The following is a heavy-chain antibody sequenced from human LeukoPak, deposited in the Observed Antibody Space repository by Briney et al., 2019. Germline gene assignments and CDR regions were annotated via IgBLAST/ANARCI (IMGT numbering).Heavy chain of an antibody. CDR1: GYTFTSYG. Sequence: GASVKVSCKASGYTFTSYGVSWVRQAPGQGLEWMGWISAYNGNTNYAQKLQGRVTMTTDTFTSTAYMELRSLRSDDTAVYYCAREFYDYVWGSYPQLTTPYYFDYWGQGTLVTVSS. D-gene: IGHD3-16*02. J-gene: IGHJ4*02. V-gene: IGHV1-18*01. CDR3: AREFYDYVWGSYPQLTTPYYFDY. CDR2: ISAYNGNT.